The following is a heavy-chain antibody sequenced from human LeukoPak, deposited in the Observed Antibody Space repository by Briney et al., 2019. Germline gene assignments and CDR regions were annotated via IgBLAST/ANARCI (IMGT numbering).Heavy chain of an antibody. CDR3: ARDGAARDSYVV. CDR2: ISSSSSYV. Sequence: GGSLRLSCAASGFTFSSYSMNWVRRAPGKGLEWVSSISSSSSYVYYADSVKGRFTISRDNAKNSLYLQMNSLRAEDTAVYYCARDGAARDSYVVWGQGTLVTVSS. CDR1: GFTFSSYS. V-gene: IGHV3-21*01. J-gene: IGHJ4*02. D-gene: IGHD2-15*01.